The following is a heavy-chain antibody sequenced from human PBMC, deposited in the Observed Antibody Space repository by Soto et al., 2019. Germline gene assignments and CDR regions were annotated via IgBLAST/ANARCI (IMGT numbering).Heavy chain of an antibody. CDR3: XXXXXXXTTYFQH. V-gene: IGHV3-30*03. J-gene: IGHJ1*01. CDR2: ISYDGSDK. D-gene: IGHD1-26*01. Sequence: QVQLVESGGGVVQPGRSLRLSCAASGFTFSSYGMHWVRQAPGKGLEWVAVISYDGSDKYYADSVKGRFTISRDNSNXXXXLXXXXXXXXXXXVXXXXXXXXXXTTYFQHWGQDPLVTVSS. CDR1: GFTFSSYG.